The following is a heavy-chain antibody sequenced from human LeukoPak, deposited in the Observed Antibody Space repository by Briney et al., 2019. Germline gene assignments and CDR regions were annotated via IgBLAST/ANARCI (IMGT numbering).Heavy chain of an antibody. D-gene: IGHD3-10*01. CDR1: GGSISSYY. V-gene: IGHV4-4*07. CDR2: IYTSGST. J-gene: IGHJ6*03. CDR3: ARDRGDGSGSYPYYYYMDV. Sequence: PSETLSLTCTVSGGSISSYYWSWIRQPAGKGLEWIGRIYTSGSTNYNPSLKSRVTMSVDTSKNQFSLKLSSVTAADTAVYYCARDRGDGSGSYPYYYYMDVWGKGTTVTISS.